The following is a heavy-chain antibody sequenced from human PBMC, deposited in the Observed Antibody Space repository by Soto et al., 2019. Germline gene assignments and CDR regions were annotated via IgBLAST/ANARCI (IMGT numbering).Heavy chain of an antibody. Sequence: GGSLRLSCAASGFTFSSYWMSWVRQAPGKGVEWVANIKQDGSEKYYVDSVKGRFTISRDNAKNSLYLQMNSLRAEDTAVYYCARASDIVVVPAALRRDYYYMDVWGKGTTVTVPS. J-gene: IGHJ6*03. CDR3: ARASDIVVVPAALRRDYYYMDV. D-gene: IGHD2-2*01. CDR2: IKQDGSEK. CDR1: GFTFSSYW. V-gene: IGHV3-7*01.